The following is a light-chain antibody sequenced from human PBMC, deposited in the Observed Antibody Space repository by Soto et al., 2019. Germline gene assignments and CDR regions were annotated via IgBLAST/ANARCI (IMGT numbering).Light chain of an antibody. V-gene: IGKV3-20*01. CDR2: GAS. J-gene: IGKJ2*01. CDR1: QSVSSSY. Sequence: EIVLTQSPGTLSLSPGERATLSCRASQSVSSSYIGWYQQKPGQAPRLLIYGASSRATGTPDRFSGSGSGTDFTLSISRLEPEDFATYYCQQSYSTLYTFGQGTKLEIK. CDR3: QQSYSTLYT.